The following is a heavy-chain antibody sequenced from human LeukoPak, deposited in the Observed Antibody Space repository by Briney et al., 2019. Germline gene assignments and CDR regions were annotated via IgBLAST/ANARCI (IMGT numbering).Heavy chain of an antibody. D-gene: IGHD1-26*01. CDR1: GGSISNYY. CDR2: INHSGST. V-gene: IGHV4-34*01. CDR3: ARAVGAAYYYYYYMDV. J-gene: IGHJ6*03. Sequence: SETLSLTCTVSGGSISNYYWSWIRQPPGKGLEWIGEINHSGSTNYNPSLKSRVTISVDTSKNQFPLKLSSVAAADTAVYYCARAVGAAYYYYYYMDVWGKGTTVTVSS.